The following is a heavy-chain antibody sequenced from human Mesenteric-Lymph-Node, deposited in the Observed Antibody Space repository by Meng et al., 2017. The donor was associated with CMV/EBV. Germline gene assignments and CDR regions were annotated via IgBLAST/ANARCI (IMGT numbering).Heavy chain of an antibody. CDR1: GFTFGDYA. J-gene: IGHJ2*01. V-gene: IGHV3-69-1*01. CDR3: ARDQDWYFDL. Sequence: GGSLRLSCTASGFTFGDYAMTWVRQAPGKGLEWVGFIRSTTFGGTTDYAASVKGRFTISRDNAKNSLYLQMNSLRAEDTAVYYCARDQDWYFDLWGRGTLVTVSS. CDR2: IRSTTFGGTT.